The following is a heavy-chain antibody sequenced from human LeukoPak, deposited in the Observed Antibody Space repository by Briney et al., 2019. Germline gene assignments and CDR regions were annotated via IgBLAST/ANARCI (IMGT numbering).Heavy chain of an antibody. CDR1: GYTFTSCG. D-gene: IGHD6-13*01. CDR3: ARAGYSSSWYSNTVKYYYYGMDV. J-gene: IGHJ6*02. CDR2: ISVYNGNT. V-gene: IGHV1-18*01. Sequence: ASVKVSCKASGYTFTSCGISWVRQAPGQGLEWMGWISVYNGNTDYAQNLQGRVTMTTGTSTSTAYMELRSLRSDDTAVYYCARAGYSSSWYSNTVKYYYYGMDVWGQGTTVTVSS.